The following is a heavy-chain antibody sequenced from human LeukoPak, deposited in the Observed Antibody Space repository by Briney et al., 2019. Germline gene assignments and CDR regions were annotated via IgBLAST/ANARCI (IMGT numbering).Heavy chain of an antibody. Sequence: ASVKVSCKASGGTFSSYAISWVRQAPGQGLEWMGRIIPILGIANYAQKFQGRVTMTEDTSTDTAYMELSSLRSEDTAVYYCARGDGSYPDDVDYWGQGTLVTVSS. CDR2: IIPILGIA. V-gene: IGHV1-69*04. D-gene: IGHD1-26*01. J-gene: IGHJ4*02. CDR3: ARGDGSYPDDVDY. CDR1: GGTFSSYA.